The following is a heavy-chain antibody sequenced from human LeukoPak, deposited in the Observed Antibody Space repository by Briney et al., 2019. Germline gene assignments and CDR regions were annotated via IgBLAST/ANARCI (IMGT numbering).Heavy chain of an antibody. CDR3: ARQYDGCNYLDY. J-gene: IGHJ4*02. CDR1: GVSISSSSSY. D-gene: IGHD3-3*01. V-gene: IGHV4-39*01. Sequence: PSETLSLTCTVSGVSISSSSSYWGWIRQPPGKGLEWIGRIYYSGSTYYNPSLKSRVTISVDTSKNQFSLKLSSVTAADTAVYYCARQYDGCNYLDYWGQGTLVTVSS. CDR2: IYYSGST.